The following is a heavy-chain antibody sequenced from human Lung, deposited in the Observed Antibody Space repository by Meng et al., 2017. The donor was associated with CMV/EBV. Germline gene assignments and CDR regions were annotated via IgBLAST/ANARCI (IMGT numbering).Heavy chain of an antibody. J-gene: IGHJ5*02. CDR1: GGPYDRYT. CDR2: VKPIHGIA. Sequence: YKASGGPYDRYTVSEGRQTPGQRLERIGRVKPIHGIANNAQKYQSRIAITADKSTRTAYMELSNLRSEDTTVYYCARDSRPFWFDPWDQGTLVTVSS. CDR3: ARDSRPFWFDP. V-gene: IGHV1-69*04.